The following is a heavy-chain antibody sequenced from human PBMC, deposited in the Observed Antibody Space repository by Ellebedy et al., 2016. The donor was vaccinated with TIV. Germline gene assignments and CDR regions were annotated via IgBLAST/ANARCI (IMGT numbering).Heavy chain of an antibody. Sequence: SVKVSCXASGGTFSSYAISWVRQAPGQGLEWMGGIIPIFGTANYAQKFQGRVTITADESTSTAYMELSSLRSEDTAVYYCARDRVVGATADAFDIWGQGTMVTVSS. J-gene: IGHJ3*02. CDR1: GGTFSSYA. D-gene: IGHD1-26*01. V-gene: IGHV1-69*13. CDR3: ARDRVVGATADAFDI. CDR2: IIPIFGTA.